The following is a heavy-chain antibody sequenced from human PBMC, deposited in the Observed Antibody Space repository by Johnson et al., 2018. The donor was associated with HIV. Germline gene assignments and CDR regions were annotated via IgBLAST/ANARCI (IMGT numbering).Heavy chain of an antibody. J-gene: IGHJ3*02. Sequence: VQLVESGGGVVRPGGSLRLSCAASGFTFTDYGMSWVRQVPGKGLEWVSGINWNGGNPDYVDSAKGRFIISRDTAKHSLYLQMNSLRGEDTALYYCGRGTKYQDNGDYQGGIAVDIGGQGTMVSVSS. V-gene: IGHV3-20*04. CDR2: INWNGGNP. CDR3: GRGTKYQDNGDYQGGIAVDI. CDR1: GFTFTDYG. D-gene: IGHD2-21*01.